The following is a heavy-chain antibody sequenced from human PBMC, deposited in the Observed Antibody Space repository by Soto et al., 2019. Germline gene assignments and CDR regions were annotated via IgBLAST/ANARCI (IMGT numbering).Heavy chain of an antibody. D-gene: IGHD5-12*01. J-gene: IGHJ6*03. Sequence: GGSLRLSCTASGFTFGDYAMSWFRQAPGKGLEWVGFIRSKAYGGTTEYAASVKGRFTISRDDSKSIAYLQMNSLKTADTAVYYCTRAGPPQSGYEFYYYYYYMDVWGKGTTVTVSS. CDR1: GFTFGDYA. CDR3: TRAGPPQSGYEFYYYYYYMDV. V-gene: IGHV3-49*03. CDR2: IRSKAYGGTT.